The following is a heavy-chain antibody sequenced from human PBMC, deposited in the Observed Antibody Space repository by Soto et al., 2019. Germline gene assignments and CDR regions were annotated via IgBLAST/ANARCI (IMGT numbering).Heavy chain of an antibody. D-gene: IGHD3-9*01. V-gene: IGHV4-59*08. CDR2: IYYSGST. CDR1: GGSISGYY. J-gene: IGHJ4*02. Sequence: SETLSLTCFVSGGSISGYYGSLVRQPPGKGLEWIGYIYYSGSTTYNSSLKGRVTMSVDTSKNQFSLELSSVTAADTAVYYCARRRYADWAFDYWGQGTLVTVSS. CDR3: ARRRYADWAFDY.